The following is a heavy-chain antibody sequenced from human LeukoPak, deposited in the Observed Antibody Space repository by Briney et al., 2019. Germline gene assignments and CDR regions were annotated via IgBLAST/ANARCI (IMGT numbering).Heavy chain of an antibody. V-gene: IGHV3-23*01. Sequence: PGWSLRLSCAASGFTFSTYGIHWARQAPGKGLEWVSAISGSGGSTYYADSVKGRFTISRDNSKNTLYLQMNSLRAEDTAVYYCAKGGLGFGELLTCRSWGQGTLVTVSS. CDR3: AKGGLGFGELLTCRS. J-gene: IGHJ4*02. CDR2: ISGSGGST. D-gene: IGHD3-10*01. CDR1: GFTFSTYG.